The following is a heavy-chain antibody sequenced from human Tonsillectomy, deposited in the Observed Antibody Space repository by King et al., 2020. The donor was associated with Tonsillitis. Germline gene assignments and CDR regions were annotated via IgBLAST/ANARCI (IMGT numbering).Heavy chain of an antibody. J-gene: IGHJ4*01. V-gene: IGHV3-30*18. CDR1: GFTFSTFG. Sequence: QVQLVESGGGVVQPGRSLRLSCAASGFTFSTFGMHWVRQAPGKGLEWLAVISYGGRNTYYVDSVKGRFTISRDNSNNTLFLQMNSLRGEDTAVYYCAKDQGYTGGYYFDYWGHGTLVVVSS. CDR2: ISYGGRNT. CDR3: AKDQGYTGGYYFDY. D-gene: IGHD5-18*01.